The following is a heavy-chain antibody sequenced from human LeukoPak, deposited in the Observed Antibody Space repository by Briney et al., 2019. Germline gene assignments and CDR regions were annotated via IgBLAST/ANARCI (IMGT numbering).Heavy chain of an antibody. J-gene: IGHJ4*02. CDR1: GFTFSSYG. CDR2: IWYDGSNK. CDR3: ARDFRGVRGFDY. V-gene: IGHV3-33*01. D-gene: IGHD3-10*01. Sequence: PGGSLRLSCAASGFTFSSYGMHWVRQAPGKGLEWVAVIWYDGSNKYYADSMKGRFTISRDNSKNTLYLQMNSLRAEDTAVYYCARDFRGVRGFDYWGQGTLVTVSS.